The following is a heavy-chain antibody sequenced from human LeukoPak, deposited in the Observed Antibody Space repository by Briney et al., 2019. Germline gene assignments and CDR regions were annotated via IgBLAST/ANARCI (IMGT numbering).Heavy chain of an antibody. D-gene: IGHD3-22*01. V-gene: IGHV4-39*07. CDR3: ARVSGITMIVVVIEDAFDI. J-gene: IGHJ3*02. Sequence: SETLSLTCTVSSGSISSSTYYWSWIRQPPGKGLEWIGSIHSGGSTYSNPSLKSRVTISVDTSKNQFSLKLSSVTAADTAVYYCARVSGITMIVVVIEDAFDIWGQGTMVTVSS. CDR2: IHSGGST. CDR1: SGSISSSTYY.